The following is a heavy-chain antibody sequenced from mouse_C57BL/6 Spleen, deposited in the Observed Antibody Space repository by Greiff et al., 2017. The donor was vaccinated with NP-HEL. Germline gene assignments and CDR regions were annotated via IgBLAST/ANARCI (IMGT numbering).Heavy chain of an antibody. CDR3: ALITTVVATRYFDV. CDR1: GYAFSSSW. Sequence: QVQLKESGPELVKPGASVKISCKASGYAFSSSWMNWVKQRPGKGLEWIGRIYPGDGDTNYNGKFRGKATLTADKSSSTAYMQLSSLTSEDSAVYFCALITTVVATRYFDVWGTGTTVTVSS. V-gene: IGHV1-82*01. D-gene: IGHD1-1*01. CDR2: IYPGDGDT. J-gene: IGHJ1*03.